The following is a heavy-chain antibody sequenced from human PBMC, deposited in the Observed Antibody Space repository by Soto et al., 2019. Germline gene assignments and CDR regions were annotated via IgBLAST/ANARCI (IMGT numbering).Heavy chain of an antibody. CDR1: GFTLSNAW. J-gene: IGHJ5*02. D-gene: IGHD4-17*01. Sequence: GGSLRLSCAASGFTLSNAWMSWVRQAPGKGLEWVGRIKSKTDGGTTDYAAPVKGRFTISRDDSKNTLYLQMNSLKTEDTAVYYCPTDPSTTVTSNWFDPWGQGTLVTVSS. CDR2: IKSKTDGGTT. V-gene: IGHV3-15*01. CDR3: PTDPSTTVTSNWFDP.